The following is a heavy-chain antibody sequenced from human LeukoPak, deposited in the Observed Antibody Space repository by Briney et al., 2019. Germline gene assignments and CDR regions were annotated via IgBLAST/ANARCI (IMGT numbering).Heavy chain of an antibody. CDR2: TTGSGGST. CDR3: ATGKQLLDY. CDR1: GFFFSNYE. V-gene: IGHV3-48*03. Sequence: GGSLRLSCVGSGFFFSNYEVNWVRQAPGKGLEWLSYTTGSGGSTHYADSVSGRFTVSRDNAKNSLYLQMNSLRAEDTAVYYCATGKQLLDYWGQGTLVTVSS. D-gene: IGHD2-15*01. J-gene: IGHJ4*02.